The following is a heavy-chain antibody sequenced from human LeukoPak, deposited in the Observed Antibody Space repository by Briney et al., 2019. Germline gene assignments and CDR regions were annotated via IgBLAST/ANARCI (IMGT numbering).Heavy chain of an antibody. Sequence: GGSLRLSCTASGFTFGDYAMSWFRQAPGKGLEWVGFIRSKAYGGTTEYAASVKGRFTISRDDPKSIAYLQMNSLKTEDTAVYYCTRDGALGYCSGGSCYNWFDPWGQGTLVTVSS. J-gene: IGHJ5*02. V-gene: IGHV3-49*03. CDR3: TRDGALGYCSGGSCYNWFDP. CDR1: GFTFGDYA. CDR2: IRSKAYGGTT. D-gene: IGHD2-15*01.